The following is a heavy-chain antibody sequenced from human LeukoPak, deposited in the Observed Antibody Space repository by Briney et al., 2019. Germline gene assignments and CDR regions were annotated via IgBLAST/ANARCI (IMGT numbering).Heavy chain of an antibody. Sequence: PSETLSLTCTVSGGSISSYYWSWIRQPPGKGLEWIGYIYYSGSTNYNPSLKSRVTISVDTSKNQFSLKLSSVTAADTAVYYCARVKISKYSSSWRFDYWGQGTLVTVSS. D-gene: IGHD6-13*01. CDR2: IYYSGST. V-gene: IGHV4-59*12. J-gene: IGHJ4*02. CDR3: ARVKISKYSSSWRFDY. CDR1: GGSISSYY.